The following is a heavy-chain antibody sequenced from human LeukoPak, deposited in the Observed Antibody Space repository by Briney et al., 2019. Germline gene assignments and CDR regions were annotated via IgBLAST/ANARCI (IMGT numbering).Heavy chain of an antibody. CDR1: GGSISSSSYY. V-gene: IGHV4-39*01. CDR2: IYYSGST. D-gene: IGHD4-17*01. J-gene: IGHJ4*02. CDR3: AICYGANEGSFDY. Sequence: SETLSLTCTVSGGSISSSSYYWGWIRQPPGKGLEWIGSIYYSGSTYYNPSLKSRVTISVDTSKNQFSLKLSSVTAADTAVYYCAICYGANEGSFDYWGQGTLVTVSS.